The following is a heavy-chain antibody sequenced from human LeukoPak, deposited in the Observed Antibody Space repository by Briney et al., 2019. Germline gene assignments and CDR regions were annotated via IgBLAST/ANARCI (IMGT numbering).Heavy chain of an antibody. Sequence: PGRSLRLSCTASGFTFGDYAMSWFRQAPGKGLEWVGFIRSKAYGGTTEYAASVKGRFTISRDDSKNTLYLQMNSLKTEDTAVYYCTTDVPYDILTGCLILGEICFDYWGQGTLVTVSS. J-gene: IGHJ4*02. CDR3: TTDVPYDILTGCLILGEICFDY. CDR2: IRSKAYGGTT. V-gene: IGHV3-49*03. D-gene: IGHD3-9*01. CDR1: GFTFGDYA.